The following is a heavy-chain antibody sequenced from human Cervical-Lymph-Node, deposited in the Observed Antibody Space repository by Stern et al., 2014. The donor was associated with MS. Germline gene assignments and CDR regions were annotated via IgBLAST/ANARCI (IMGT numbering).Heavy chain of an antibody. CDR1: GDSISSYTHY. D-gene: IGHD2-8*02. CDR2: VYYSGAT. Sequence: HLQLQESGPGLVKPSETLSLTCAVSGDSISSYTHYWAWIRQPPGKGLEWIGSVYYSGATYYNPSLKSPVTISVDTSKNHFSLGLNPVTAADTAVYYCAKHACTGAACPFDLWGQGTLVTVSS. CDR3: AKHACTGAACPFDL. V-gene: IGHV4-39*01. J-gene: IGHJ4*02.